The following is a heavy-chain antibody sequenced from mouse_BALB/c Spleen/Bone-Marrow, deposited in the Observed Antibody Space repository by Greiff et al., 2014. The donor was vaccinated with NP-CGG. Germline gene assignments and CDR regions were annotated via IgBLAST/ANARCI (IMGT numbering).Heavy chain of an antibody. V-gene: IGHV6-6*02. CDR3: TRAYYGTMDY. CDR1: GFTFSNYW. CDR2: VRLKSNNYAT. D-gene: IGHD2-10*01. Sequence: EVHLVESGGGLVQPGGSMKLSCVVSGFTFSNYWMNWVRQSAEKGLEWVAEVRLKSNNYATHYAESVKGRFTISRDDSKSSVYLQMNNLRAEDTGIYYCTRAYYGTMDYWGQGTSVTVSS. J-gene: IGHJ4*01.